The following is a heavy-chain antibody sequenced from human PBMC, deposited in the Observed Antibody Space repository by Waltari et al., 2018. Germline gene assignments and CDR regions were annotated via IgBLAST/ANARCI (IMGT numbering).Heavy chain of an antibody. CDR1: GYTLTESP. CDR3: ATDHYRQSGYDS. Sequence: VQLVQSGAEVKKPGVSVKVSCTVAGYTLTESPMHWVRQAPGKGLEWMGGYVPEDGETIYAQSFQGRVAMTEDSSTDTAYMELTSLTSEDTAVYYCATDHYRQSGYDSWGQGTLVTVSS. D-gene: IGHD5-12*01. CDR2: YVPEDGET. J-gene: IGHJ5*02. V-gene: IGHV1-24*01.